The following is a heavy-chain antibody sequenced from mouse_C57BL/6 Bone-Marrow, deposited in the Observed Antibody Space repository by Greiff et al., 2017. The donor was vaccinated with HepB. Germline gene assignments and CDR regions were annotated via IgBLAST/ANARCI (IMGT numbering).Heavy chain of an antibody. CDR3: ARDGQYYFDY. D-gene: IGHD1-2*01. CDR1: GFTFSDYG. Sequence: EVQLQESGGGLVKPGGSLKLSCAASGFTFSDYGMHWVRQAPEKGLEWVAYISSGSSTIYYADTVKGRFTISRDNAKNTLFLQMTSLRSEDTAMYYCARDGQYYFDYWGQGTTLTVSS. J-gene: IGHJ2*01. V-gene: IGHV5-17*01. CDR2: ISSGSSTI.